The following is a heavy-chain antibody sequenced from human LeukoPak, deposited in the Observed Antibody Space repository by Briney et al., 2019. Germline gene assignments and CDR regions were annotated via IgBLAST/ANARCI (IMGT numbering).Heavy chain of an antibody. Sequence: ASVKVSCKASGYTFTSYAVHWVRQAPGQRLEWMGWINAGNSNRKYSQKFQDRVTITRETSATTAYMELNSLTSEDTAVYYCARVSDDSGWNFDYWGQGTLVTVSS. J-gene: IGHJ4*02. V-gene: IGHV1-3*01. CDR2: INAGNSNR. CDR3: ARVSDDSGWNFDY. D-gene: IGHD6-19*01. CDR1: GYTFTSYA.